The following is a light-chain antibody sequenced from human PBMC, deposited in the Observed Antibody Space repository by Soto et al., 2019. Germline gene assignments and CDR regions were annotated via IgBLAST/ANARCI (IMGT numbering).Light chain of an antibody. J-gene: IGKJ1*01. CDR1: QSVSSSY. CDR2: GAS. CDR3: QQYNNWPWT. Sequence: IVLTHAPGTPSFSPGEIATLSFRASQSVSSSYLAWYQQKPGQAPRLLIYGASTRATGIPARFSGSGSGTEFTLTISSLQSEDFAVYYCQQYNNWPWTFGQGTKVDI. V-gene: IGKV3-15*01.